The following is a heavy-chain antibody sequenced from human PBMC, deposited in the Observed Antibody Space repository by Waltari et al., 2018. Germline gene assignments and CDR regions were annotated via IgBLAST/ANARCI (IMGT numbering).Heavy chain of an antibody. CDR3: AVPGRWLVRYWGVHYYYGMDV. V-gene: IGHV4-34*01. CDR1: GGSFRGYY. CDR2: INHSGST. Sequence: QVQLQQWGAGLLKPSETLSLTCAVYGGSFRGYYWSWIRQPPGKGLEWIGEINHSGSTNYNPSLKSRVTISVDTSKNQFSLKLSSVTAADTAVYYCAVPGRWLVRYWGVHYYYGMDVWGLGTTVTVSS. J-gene: IGHJ6*02. D-gene: IGHD6-19*01.